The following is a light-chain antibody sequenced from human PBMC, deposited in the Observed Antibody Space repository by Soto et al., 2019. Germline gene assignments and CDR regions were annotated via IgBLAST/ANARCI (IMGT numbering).Light chain of an antibody. CDR3: QQYNSYSPWT. V-gene: IGKV1-5*01. J-gene: IGKJ1*01. CDR2: DAS. CDR1: QSVNKW. Sequence: IQMTQSPSTLSASVGDRVSTTFRSSQSVNKWLAWFQQQPGKVPKLLIFDASTLQTGVPSRFGGGGSGTEFTLTISGLQPDDFATYYCQQYNSYSPWTFGPGTKVDIK.